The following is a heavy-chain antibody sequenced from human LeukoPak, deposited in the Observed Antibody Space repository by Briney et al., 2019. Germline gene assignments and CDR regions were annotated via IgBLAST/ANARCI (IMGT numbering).Heavy chain of an antibody. CDR3: ARGRDIVGATSDDY. J-gene: IGHJ4*02. D-gene: IGHD1-26*01. CDR2: INHSGST. Sequence: SETLSLTYAVYGGSSSGYYWSWIRQPPGKGLEWIGEINHSGSTNYNPSLKSRVTISVDTSKNQFSLKLSSVTAADTAVYYCARGRDIVGATSDDYWGQGTLVTVSS. V-gene: IGHV4-34*01. CDR1: GGSSSGYY.